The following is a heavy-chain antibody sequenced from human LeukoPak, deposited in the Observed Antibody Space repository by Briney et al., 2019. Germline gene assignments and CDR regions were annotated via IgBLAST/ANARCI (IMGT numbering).Heavy chain of an antibody. V-gene: IGHV3-21*01. Sequence: GGSLRLSCAASGFTFSSYSMNWVRQAPGKGLEWVSSISSSSSYIYYADSVKGRSTISRDNAKNSLYLQMNSLRAEDTAVYYCARVEGATSHFDYWGQGTLVTVSS. J-gene: IGHJ4*02. CDR3: ARVEGATSHFDY. D-gene: IGHD1-26*01. CDR2: ISSSSSYI. CDR1: GFTFSSYS.